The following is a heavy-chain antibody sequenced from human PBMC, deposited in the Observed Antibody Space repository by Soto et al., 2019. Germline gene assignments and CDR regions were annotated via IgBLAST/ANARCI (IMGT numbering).Heavy chain of an antibody. Sequence: QVQLVESGGGVVQPGRSLRLSCAASGFTFSSYGMHWVRQAPGKGLEWVAGIRYDGSNKYYADSVKGRFTISRDNSKNSLYLHMNSLRAEDTAVYYCARDLVHGLLWFGEGVDYWGQGTLVTVSS. V-gene: IGHV3-33*01. CDR2: IRYDGSNK. CDR3: ARDLVHGLLWFGEGVDY. CDR1: GFTFSSYG. J-gene: IGHJ4*02. D-gene: IGHD3-10*01.